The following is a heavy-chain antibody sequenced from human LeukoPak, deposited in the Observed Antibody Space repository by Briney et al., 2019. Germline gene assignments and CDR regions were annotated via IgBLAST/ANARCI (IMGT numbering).Heavy chain of an antibody. CDR3: AKDHGYGDNTPFHY. CDR2: ISYDGSNK. J-gene: IGHJ4*02. D-gene: IGHD4-17*01. CDR1: GFTFSSYG. Sequence: PGGSLRLSCAASGFTFSSYGMHWVRQAPGKGLEWVAVISYDGSNKYYADSVKGRFTISRDNSKNTLYLQMNSLRAEDTAVYYCAKDHGYGDNTPFHYWGQGTLVTVSS. V-gene: IGHV3-30*18.